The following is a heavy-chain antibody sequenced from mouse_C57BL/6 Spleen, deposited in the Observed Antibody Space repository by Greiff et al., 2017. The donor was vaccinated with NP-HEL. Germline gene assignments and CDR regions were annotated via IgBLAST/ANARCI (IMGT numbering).Heavy chain of an antibody. J-gene: IGHJ4*01. CDR1: GYAFTNYL. V-gene: IGHV1-54*01. D-gene: IGHD4-1*01. CDR2: INPGSGGT. CDR3: ARADENWALDD. Sequence: VQLQQSGGGLVKPGASVKLSCEASGYAFTNYLIDWVRQRPGQGLEWIGEINPGSGGTNYHDKFKGKATLTADKSSSTTYMQLSSLTSEDYAVYLCARADENWALDDWGKGTTVTVSS.